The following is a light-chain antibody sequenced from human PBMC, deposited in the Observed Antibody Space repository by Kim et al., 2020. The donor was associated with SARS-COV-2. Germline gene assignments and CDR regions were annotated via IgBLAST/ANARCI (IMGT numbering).Light chain of an antibody. CDR2: KAS. Sequence: DIQMTQSPSTRSASGGDRVTIPCRASQSISSWLAWYQQKPGKAPKLLLYKASSLESGVPSRFSGSGSGTEFTLTISSLQPDDFATYYCQQYNSYRYTFGQGTKLEI. CDR1: QSISSW. J-gene: IGKJ2*01. CDR3: QQYNSYRYT. V-gene: IGKV1-5*03.